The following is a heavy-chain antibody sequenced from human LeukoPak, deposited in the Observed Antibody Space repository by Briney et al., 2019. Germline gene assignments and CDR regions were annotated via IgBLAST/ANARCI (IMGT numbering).Heavy chain of an antibody. D-gene: IGHD1-14*01. CDR3: ASEGTGYSIT. CDR2: ISSSSSYI. Sequence: GGSLRLSCAASGFTFSSYSMNWVRQAPGKGLEWVSSISSSSSYIDYADSVKGRFTISRDNAKNSLYLQMNSLRVEDTAVYYCASEGTGYSITWGQGTLVTVSS. J-gene: IGHJ5*02. CDR1: GFTFSSYS. V-gene: IGHV3-21*01.